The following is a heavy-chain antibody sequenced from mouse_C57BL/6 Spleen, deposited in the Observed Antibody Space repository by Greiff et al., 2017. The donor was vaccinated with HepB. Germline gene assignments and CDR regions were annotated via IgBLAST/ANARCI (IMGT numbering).Heavy chain of an antibody. J-gene: IGHJ2*01. D-gene: IGHD2-1*01. CDR1: GYTFTSYG. V-gene: IGHV1-81*01. CDR2: IYPRSGNT. Sequence: QVQLQQSGAELARPGASVKLSCKASGYTFTSYGISWVKQRTGQGLEWIGEIYPRSGNTYYNEKFKGKATLTADKSSSTAYMELRSLTSEDSAVYFCARWGNYGWNFDYWGQGTTLTVSS. CDR3: ARWGNYGWNFDY.